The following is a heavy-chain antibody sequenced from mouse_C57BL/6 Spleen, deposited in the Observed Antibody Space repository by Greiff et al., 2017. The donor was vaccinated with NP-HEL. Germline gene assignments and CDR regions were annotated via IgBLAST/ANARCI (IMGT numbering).Heavy chain of an antibody. CDR3: ASWAGYYGY. V-gene: IGHV1-54*01. CDR1: GYAFTNYL. CDR2: INPGSGGT. D-gene: IGHD1-1*01. Sequence: QVQLQQSGAELVRPGTSVKVSCKASGYAFTNYLIEWVKQRPGQGLEWIGVINPGSGGTNYNEKFKGKATLTADKSSSTAYMQLSSLTSEDSAVYFCASWAGYYGYWGQGTSVTVSS. J-gene: IGHJ4*01.